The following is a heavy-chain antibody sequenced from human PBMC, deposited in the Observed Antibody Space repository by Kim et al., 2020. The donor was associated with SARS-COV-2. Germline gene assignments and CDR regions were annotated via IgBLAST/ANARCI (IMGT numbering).Heavy chain of an antibody. CDR2: IYHTGLT. V-gene: IGHV4-4*02. D-gene: IGHD6-19*01. CDR3: ARWGGEQWPTWTCLVYW. Sequence: SETLSLTCAVSGGSISGSNWWSWVRQPPGKGLEWIGEIYHTGLTNYNPSLKSRVTISMDTSMNQFSLRLSSVIAADTAVYYCARWGGEQWPTWTCLVYW. J-gene: IGHJ2*01. CDR1: GGSISGSNW.